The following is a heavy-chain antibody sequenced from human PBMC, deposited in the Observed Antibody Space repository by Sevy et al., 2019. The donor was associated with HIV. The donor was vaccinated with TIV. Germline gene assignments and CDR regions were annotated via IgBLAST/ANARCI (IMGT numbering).Heavy chain of an antibody. CDR2: ISYDGSNK. D-gene: IGHD6-13*01. J-gene: IGHJ4*02. CDR1: GFTFSTYD. V-gene: IGHV3-30*18. Sequence: GGSLRLSCAASGFTFSTYDMHWVRQAPGKGLEWVAVISYDGSNKFYADSVKGRFTICRDNAKNTLYLQMNSLRAEDTAVYYCAKDDAGYSSSWAGVDYWGQGTLVTVSS. CDR3: AKDDAGYSSSWAGVDY.